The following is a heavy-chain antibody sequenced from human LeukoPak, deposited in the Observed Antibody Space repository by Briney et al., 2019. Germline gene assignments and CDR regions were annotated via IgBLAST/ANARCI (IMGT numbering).Heavy chain of an antibody. CDR1: GVTFCSYW. Sequence: PGGSLRLSRAASGVTFCSYWTHWGPQAPGKGLGWVSRINSDVSSTSYADSVKGRFTISRDNAKNPLYLQMNSLRAEDTAVYYCARERYCYGSGSLLDYWGQGTPVTVSS. CDR2: INSDVSST. V-gene: IGHV3-74*01. D-gene: IGHD3-10*01. CDR3: ARERYCYGSGSLLDY. J-gene: IGHJ4*02.